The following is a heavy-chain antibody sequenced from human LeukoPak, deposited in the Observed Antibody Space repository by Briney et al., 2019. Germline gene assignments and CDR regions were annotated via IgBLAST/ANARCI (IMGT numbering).Heavy chain of an antibody. D-gene: IGHD1-26*01. CDR3: AKDPVGPYGRVFDY. CDR1: GFTVSSNY. CDR2: IYSGGST. Sequence: GGSLRLSCAASGFTVSSNYMSWVRQAPGKGLEWVSVIYSGGSTYYADSVKGRFTISRDNSKNTLYLQMNSLRAEDTAVYYCAKDPVGPYGRVFDYWGQGTLVTVSS. J-gene: IGHJ4*02. V-gene: IGHV3-53*01.